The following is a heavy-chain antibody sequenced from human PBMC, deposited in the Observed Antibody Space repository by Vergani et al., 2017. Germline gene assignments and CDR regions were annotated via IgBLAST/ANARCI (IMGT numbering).Heavy chain of an antibody. J-gene: IGHJ4*02. CDR3: ASQDYYDILTY. Sequence: EVQLVESGGGLVQPGGSLRLSCAASGFTFSSYSMNWVRQAPGKGLEWVSAISGSGGSTYYADSVKGRFTISRDNSKNTLYLQMNSLRAEDTAVYYCASQDYYDILTYWGQGTLVTVSS. CDR2: ISGSGGST. D-gene: IGHD3-9*01. CDR1: GFTFSSYS. V-gene: IGHV3-23*04.